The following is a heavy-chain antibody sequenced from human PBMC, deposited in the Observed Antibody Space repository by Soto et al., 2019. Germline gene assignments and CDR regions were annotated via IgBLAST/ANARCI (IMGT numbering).Heavy chain of an antibody. Sequence: DINWVRQATGQGLEWMGWMNPNSGNTGYAQKFQGRVTMTRNTSISTAYIELSSLRSEDTAVYYCARGVFSGHVWGQGTTVTVSS. CDR3: ARGVFSGHV. CDR1: D. V-gene: IGHV1-8*01. CDR2: MNPNSGNT. J-gene: IGHJ6*02.